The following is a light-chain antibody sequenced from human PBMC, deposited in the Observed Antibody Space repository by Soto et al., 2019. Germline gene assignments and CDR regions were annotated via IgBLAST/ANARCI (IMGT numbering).Light chain of an antibody. CDR3: QQYNNWPYT. J-gene: IGKJ2*01. CDR2: GAS. Sequence: EIVMTQSPVTLSVSPGERATLSCRARQSFSTNLAWYQQKPGQAPRLLIYGASTRATGIPARFSGSGSGTEFTLTISSLQSEDFAVYYCQQYNNWPYTFGQGTKVEI. V-gene: IGKV3-15*01. CDR1: QSFSTN.